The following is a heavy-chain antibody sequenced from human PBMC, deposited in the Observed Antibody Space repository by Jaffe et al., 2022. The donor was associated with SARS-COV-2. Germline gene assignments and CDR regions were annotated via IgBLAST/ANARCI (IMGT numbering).Heavy chain of an antibody. J-gene: IGHJ5*02. CDR3: VHRRAYDDVYGYNPGHRFDP. Sequence: QITLKESGPTLVKPTQTLTLTCTFSGFSLTTTGVGVAWIRQPPGKALEWLALIYWDDDKRYRPSLKSRLTITQDTFKNQVVLTMTNMDPADTGTYYCVHRRAYDDVYGYNPGHRFDPWGQGTLVTVSS. CDR2: IYWDDDK. V-gene: IGHV2-5*02. CDR1: GFSLTTTGVG. D-gene: IGHD3-10*01.